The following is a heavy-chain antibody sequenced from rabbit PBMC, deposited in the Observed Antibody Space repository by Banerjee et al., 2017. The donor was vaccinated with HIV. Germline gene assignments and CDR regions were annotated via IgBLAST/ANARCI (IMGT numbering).Heavy chain of an antibody. D-gene: IGHD6-1*01. CDR1: GFSFSSSYY. CDR2: IGTGSGNT. CDR3: AREDAGYAGYGYGYFNL. V-gene: IGHV1S40*01. J-gene: IGHJ4*01. Sequence: QSLEESGGDLVKPGASLTLTCTASGFSFSSSYYMCWVRQAPGKGLEWIACIGTGSGNTYYANWAKGRFTISKTSSTTVTLQMTSLTAADTATYFCAREDAGYAGYGYGYFNLWGQGTLVTVS.